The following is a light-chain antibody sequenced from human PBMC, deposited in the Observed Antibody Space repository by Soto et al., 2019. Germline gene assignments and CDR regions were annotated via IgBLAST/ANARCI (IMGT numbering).Light chain of an antibody. CDR2: GAS. V-gene: IGKV3-20*01. CDR3: QQYGGSPRVS. J-gene: IGKJ4*01. CDR1: QTVSDNY. Sequence: EIVLTQSPGALSLSPGERATLSCRASQTVSDNYLAWYQQKPGQAPRLLIYGASTRATGIPDRFSGSGSGPAFPLTISRLEPEDFAEYYCQQYGGSPRVSFGGGTKVEIK.